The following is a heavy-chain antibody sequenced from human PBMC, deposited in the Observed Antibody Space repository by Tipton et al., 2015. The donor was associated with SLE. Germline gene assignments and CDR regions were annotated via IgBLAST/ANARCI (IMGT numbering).Heavy chain of an antibody. J-gene: IGHJ3*02. D-gene: IGHD3-3*01. Sequence: TLSLTCTVSGGSISSSSYYWGWIRQPPGKGLEWIGEINHSGSTNYNPSLKSRVTISVDTSKNQFSLKLSSVTAADTAVYYCAVRDFWSPKGAFDIWGQGTMVTVSS. V-gene: IGHV4-39*07. CDR1: GGSISSSSYY. CDR3: AVRDFWSPKGAFDI. CDR2: INHSGST.